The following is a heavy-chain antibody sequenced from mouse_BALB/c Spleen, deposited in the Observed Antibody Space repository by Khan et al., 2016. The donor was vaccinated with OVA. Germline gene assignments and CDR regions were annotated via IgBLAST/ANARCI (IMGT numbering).Heavy chain of an antibody. D-gene: IGHD2-13*01. J-gene: IGHJ4*01. CDR2: IWGDGST. V-gene: IGHV2-3*01. CDR3: DKKGDVYAVDY. Sequence: QVQLKESGPGLVAPSQSLSITCTVSGFSLTSYGVNWVRQPPGKGLEWLGVIWGDGSTNYHSALISRLSISKYKTKSQLYLNLNRLQTNDTDTYYCDKKGDVYAVDYWGQGTSFTVSS. CDR1: GFSLTSYG.